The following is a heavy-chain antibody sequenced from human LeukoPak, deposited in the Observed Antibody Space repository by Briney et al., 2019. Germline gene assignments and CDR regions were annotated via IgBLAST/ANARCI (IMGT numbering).Heavy chain of an antibody. D-gene: IGHD3-9*01. V-gene: IGHV3-9*01. CDR3: AREVIIFPDYYYYGMDV. CDR1: GFTFDDYA. CDR2: ISWNSGTK. J-gene: IGHJ6*02. Sequence: SLRLSCAASGFTFDDYAMHWVRQAPGKGLEWVSGISWNSGTKGYADSVKGRFTISRDNARNSVYLQMNSLRAEDTAVYYCAREVIIFPDYYYYGMDVWGQGTTVTVSS.